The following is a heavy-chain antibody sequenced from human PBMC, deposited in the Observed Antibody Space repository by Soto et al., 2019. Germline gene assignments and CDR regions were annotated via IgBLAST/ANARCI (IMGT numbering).Heavy chain of an antibody. J-gene: IGHJ6*02. Sequence: SETMSLTCTVSGGSISSLYWSWIRQPSGKGLAWIGRIYPSGSTNYNPSLKSRVTMSVNTSKNQFSRELSYLTAADTALYYCAREDIVVVVATTPWYYYYGMNVWGEVATVTVS. CDR2: IYPSGST. D-gene: IGHD2-15*01. CDR1: GGSISSLY. V-gene: IGHV4-4*07. CDR3: AREDIVVVVATTPWYYYYGMNV.